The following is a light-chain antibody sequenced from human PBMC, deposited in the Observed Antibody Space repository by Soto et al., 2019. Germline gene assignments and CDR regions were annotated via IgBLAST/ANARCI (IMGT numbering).Light chain of an antibody. CDR3: QQANSFPLT. Sequence: DIQLTQSPSFLSASVGDRVTITCRASQGISSYLAWFQHKPGKAPKILIYAASTLQSGVPSRFSGSGSGTEFTLTISSLQPEDFATDYCQQANSFPLTFGGGTKVDIK. CDR2: AAS. V-gene: IGKV1-9*01. J-gene: IGKJ4*01. CDR1: QGISSY.